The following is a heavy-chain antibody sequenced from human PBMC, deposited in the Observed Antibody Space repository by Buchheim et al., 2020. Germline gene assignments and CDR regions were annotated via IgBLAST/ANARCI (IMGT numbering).Heavy chain of an antibody. J-gene: IGHJ6*02. Sequence: QVQLVESGGGVVQPGRSLRLSCAASGFTFSSYGMHWVRQAPGTGLEWVAVISYDGSNKYYADSVKGRFTISRDNSKNTLYLQMNSLRAEDTAVYYCAKDRFHTIAADGMDVWGQGTT. CDR1: GFTFSSYG. CDR3: AKDRFHTIAADGMDV. CDR2: ISYDGSNK. V-gene: IGHV3-30*18. D-gene: IGHD6-13*01.